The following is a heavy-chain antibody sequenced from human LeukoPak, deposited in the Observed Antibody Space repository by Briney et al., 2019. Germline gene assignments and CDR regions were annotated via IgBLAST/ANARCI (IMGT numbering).Heavy chain of an antibody. D-gene: IGHD3-22*01. J-gene: IGHJ4*02. CDR2: ISGSGGST. CDR1: GFTFSSYA. V-gene: IGHV3-23*01. Sequence: PGRSLRLSCAASGFTFSSYAMSWVRQAPGKGLEWVSAISGSGGSTYYADSVKGRFTISRDNSKNTLYLQMNSLRAEDTAVYYCAKDQGTMIVVVIPTYYFDYWGQGTLVTVSS. CDR3: AKDQGTMIVVVIPTYYFDY.